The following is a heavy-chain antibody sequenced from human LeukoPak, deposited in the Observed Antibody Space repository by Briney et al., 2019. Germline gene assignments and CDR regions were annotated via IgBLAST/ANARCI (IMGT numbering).Heavy chain of an antibody. D-gene: IGHD6-6*01. J-gene: IGHJ4*02. CDR3: ASKGSYSSSLDY. V-gene: IGHV3-21*01. Sequence: DSVKGRFTISRDNAKKSLYLEMNSLRAEDTAVYYCASKGSYSSSLDYWGQGTLVTVSS.